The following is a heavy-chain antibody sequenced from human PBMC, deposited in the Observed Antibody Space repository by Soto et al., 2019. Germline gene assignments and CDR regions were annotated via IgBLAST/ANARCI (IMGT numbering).Heavy chain of an antibody. Sequence: SGGGVVQPGRSLRLSCAASGFSFSSYRMHWVRQAPGKGLEWVAVIWHDGSKKYYADSVKARLIISRDNSKNTLYVQINSLRAEDTAVYFCARGSIVAAEYGVDVWGQGTTVTVS. CDR2: IWHDGSKK. CDR3: ARGSIVAAEYGVDV. V-gene: IGHV3-33*01. D-gene: IGHD6-13*01. J-gene: IGHJ6*02. CDR1: GFSFSSYR.